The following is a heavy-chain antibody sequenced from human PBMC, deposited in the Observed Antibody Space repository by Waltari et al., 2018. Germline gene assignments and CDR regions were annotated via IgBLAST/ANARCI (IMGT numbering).Heavy chain of an antibody. V-gene: IGHV4-4*02. CDR2: VHRSGRT. J-gene: IGHJ4*02. Sequence: QLQLQQSGPGLVKPSESLSLTCAVSYDSMGERDFWSWVRQSPGKGLEWIGQVHRSGRTNYNPSLASRVTISVDTSNNHFSLKVPSPTAADTAIYYCARDRGRGLYLDSWGPGTLVTVSP. CDR1: YDSMGERDF. CDR3: ARDRGRGLYLDS. D-gene: IGHD2-15*01.